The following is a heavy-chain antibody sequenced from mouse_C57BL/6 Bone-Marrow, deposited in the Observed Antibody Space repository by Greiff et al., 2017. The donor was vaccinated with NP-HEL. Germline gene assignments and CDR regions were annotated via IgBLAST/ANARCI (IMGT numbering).Heavy chain of an antibody. CDR2: IDPENGDT. CDR1: GFNITDDY. V-gene: IGHV14-4*01. Sequence: VQLQQSGAELVRPGASVKLSCTASGFNITDDYMHWVKQRPEQGLAWIGWIDPENGDTEYASKFQGQATITADTASNTAYLQLSSLTSEHTAVYAGTTSYDYDFCYCAMDYWGQGTSVTVSS. D-gene: IGHD2-4*01. CDR3: TTSYDYDFCYCAMDY. J-gene: IGHJ4*01.